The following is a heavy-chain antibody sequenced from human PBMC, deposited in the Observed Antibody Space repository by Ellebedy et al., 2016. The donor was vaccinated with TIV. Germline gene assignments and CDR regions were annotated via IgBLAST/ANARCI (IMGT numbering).Heavy chain of an antibody. Sequence: GESLKISCEASGFTLSDHYMGWVRQPPGKGLEWVGFIRMRSFGGTAEYAPSVKGRFIVSRDDSRNSLSLQMTSLKIEDTAIYYCVREWEGRSWEFNWFDAWGQGTLVTVSS. CDR3: VREWEGRSWEFNWFDA. CDR1: GFTLSDHY. D-gene: IGHD1-26*01. J-gene: IGHJ5*02. CDR2: IRMRSFGGTA. V-gene: IGHV3-72*01.